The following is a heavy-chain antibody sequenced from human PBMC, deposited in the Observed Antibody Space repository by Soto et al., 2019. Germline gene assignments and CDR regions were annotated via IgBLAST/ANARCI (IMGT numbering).Heavy chain of an antibody. CDR3: HAPAAMRGAYFDY. V-gene: IGHV1-2*04. D-gene: IGHD2-2*01. Sequence: VASVKVSCKASGYTFTGYYMHWVRQAPGQGLEWMGWINPNSGGTNYAQKFQGWVTMTRDTSISTAYMELSRLRSDDTAVYYCHAPAAMRGAYFDYWGQGTLVTVSS. CDR1: GYTFTGYY. J-gene: IGHJ4*02. CDR2: INPNSGGT.